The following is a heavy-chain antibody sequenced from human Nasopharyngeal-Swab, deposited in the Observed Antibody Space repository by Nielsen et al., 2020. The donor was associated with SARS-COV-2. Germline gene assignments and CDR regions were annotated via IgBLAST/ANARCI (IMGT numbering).Heavy chain of an antibody. V-gene: IGHV3-23*01. CDR2: VRGSGGST. J-gene: IGHJ4*02. Sequence: ESLKVSCAVSGFTFSSYAMSWDRQDPGKGLEWGSVVRGSGGSTYYADSVKGRFTISRDNSKNTLYLQMNSLRVEDTAVYYCAKVPEKYYYGSGRGYFDYWGQGTLVTVSS. CDR1: GFTFSSYA. D-gene: IGHD3-10*01. CDR3: AKVPEKYYYGSGRGYFDY.